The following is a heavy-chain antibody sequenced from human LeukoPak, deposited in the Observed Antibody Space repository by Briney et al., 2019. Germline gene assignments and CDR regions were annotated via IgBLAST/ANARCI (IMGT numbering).Heavy chain of an antibody. D-gene: IGHD3-3*01. CDR2: IKQDGSEK. Sequence: GGSLRLSCAASGFTFSSYWMSWVRQAPGKGLEWVANIKQDGSEKYYVDSVKGRFTISRDNAKNSLYLQMNSLRAEDTAVYYCARYYDFWSGYLYYYYGMDVWGQGTTVTVSS. J-gene: IGHJ6*02. CDR3: ARYYDFWSGYLYYYYGMDV. V-gene: IGHV3-7*01. CDR1: GFTFSSYW.